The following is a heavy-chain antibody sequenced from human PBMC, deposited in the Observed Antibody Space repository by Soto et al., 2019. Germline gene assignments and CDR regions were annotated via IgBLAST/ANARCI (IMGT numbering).Heavy chain of an antibody. CDR2: ISYDGSNK. Sequence: QVQLVESGGGVVQPGRSLRLSCAASGFTFSSYAMHWVRQAPGKGLEWVAVISYDGSNKYYADSVKGRFTISRDNSKNTLYLQMNSLRAEDMAVYYCARTYGSGSYGFDYWGQGTLVTVSS. D-gene: IGHD3-10*01. V-gene: IGHV3-30-3*01. J-gene: IGHJ4*02. CDR1: GFTFSSYA. CDR3: ARTYGSGSYGFDY.